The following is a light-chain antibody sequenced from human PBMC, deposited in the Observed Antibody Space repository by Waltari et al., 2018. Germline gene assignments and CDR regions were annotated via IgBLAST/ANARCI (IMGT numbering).Light chain of an antibody. CDR3: SAWDDNLNGVI. V-gene: IGLV1-44*01. Sequence: QSVLTQPPSASGTPGQRVTISCSGSTSNIGSNTVSWYQQLPGPAPKLLIYTNAQRPSGVPDRFSGSKPGTSASLAISGPQSEDEAHYHCSAWDDNLNGVIFGGGTKLTVL. CDR1: TSNIGSNT. CDR2: TNA. J-gene: IGLJ2*01.